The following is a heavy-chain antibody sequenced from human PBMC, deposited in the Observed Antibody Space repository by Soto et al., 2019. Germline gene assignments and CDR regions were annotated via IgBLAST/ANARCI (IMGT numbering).Heavy chain of an antibody. CDR2: GST. V-gene: IGHV4-59*09. Sequence: GSTNYNPSLKSRVTISIDTSKNQFSLKLSSVTAVDTAVYYCARGSGSYYAYWGQGTLVTVSS. D-gene: IGHD1-26*01. CDR3: ARGSGSYYAY. J-gene: IGHJ4*02.